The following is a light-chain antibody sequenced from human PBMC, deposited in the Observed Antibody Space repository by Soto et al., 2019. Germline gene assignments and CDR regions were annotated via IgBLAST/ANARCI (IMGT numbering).Light chain of an antibody. CDR3: QQSSSAPYT. Sequence: DIQMTQSPSSLSASVGERVTITCRASQTISHYLNWYRQQPGRAPELLIYAASNLQSGIPSRFSGSGSGTEFTLTINSLHPEDFATYFCQQSSSAPYTFGLGTRLEI. V-gene: IGKV1-39*01. J-gene: IGKJ2*01. CDR2: AAS. CDR1: QTISHY.